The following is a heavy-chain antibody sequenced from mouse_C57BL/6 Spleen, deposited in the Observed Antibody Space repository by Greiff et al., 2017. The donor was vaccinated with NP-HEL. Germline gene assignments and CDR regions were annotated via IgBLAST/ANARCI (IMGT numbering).Heavy chain of an antibody. J-gene: IGHJ2*01. D-gene: IGHD4-1*01. Sequence: EVMLVESEGGLVQPGSSMKLSCTASGFTFSDYYMAWVRQVPEKGLEWVANINYDGSSTYYLDSLKSRFIISRDNAKNILYLQMSSLKSEDTATYYCARDGTNWEGFDYWGQGTTLTVSS. CDR3: ARDGTNWEGFDY. V-gene: IGHV5-16*01. CDR2: INYDGSST. CDR1: GFTFSDYY.